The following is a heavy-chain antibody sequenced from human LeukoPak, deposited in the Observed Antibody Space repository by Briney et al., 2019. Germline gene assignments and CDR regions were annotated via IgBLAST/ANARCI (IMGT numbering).Heavy chain of an antibody. D-gene: IGHD1-26*01. V-gene: IGHV5-51*01. J-gene: IGHJ4*02. CDR3: ARHEGSGSYYSY. CDR2: ISPDDSEI. Sequence: GESLKISCKGSGYSFTTYWIAWVRQMPGRGLEWMGIISPDDSEIRYSPSFRGQVTISADQSISTAYLQWSRLKASDTAIYYCARHEGSGSYYSYWGQGTLVTVSS. CDR1: GYSFTTYW.